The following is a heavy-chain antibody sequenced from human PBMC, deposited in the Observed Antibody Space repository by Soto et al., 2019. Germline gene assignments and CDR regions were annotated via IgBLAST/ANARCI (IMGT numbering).Heavy chain of an antibody. Sequence: QVQLQESGPGLVKPSQTLSLTCTVSGGSISSGGYYWSWIRQPPGKGLEWIGYIYYSGSTYYNPSLNLQVTISVAAATYQFSLKLSAMTAADAAVYYCASDRVGICCGSSEFDPWGQGTLVTVSS. CDR2: IYYSGST. CDR1: GGSISSGGYY. D-gene: IGHD2-21*01. V-gene: IGHV4-30-4*01. J-gene: IGHJ5*02. CDR3: ASDRVGICCGSSEFDP.